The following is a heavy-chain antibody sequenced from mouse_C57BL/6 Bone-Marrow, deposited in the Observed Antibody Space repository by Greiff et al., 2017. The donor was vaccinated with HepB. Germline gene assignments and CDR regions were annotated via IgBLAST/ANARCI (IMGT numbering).Heavy chain of an antibody. Sequence: QVQLKQPGAELVKPGASVKLSCKASGYTFTSYWMQWVKQRPGQGLEWIGEIDPSDSYTNYNQKFKGKATLTVDTSSSTAYMQLSSLTSEDSAVYYCARRWYYYGSSYYFDYWGQGTTLTVSS. V-gene: IGHV1-50*01. CDR2: IDPSDSYT. CDR3: ARRWYYYGSSYYFDY. D-gene: IGHD1-1*01. J-gene: IGHJ2*01. CDR1: GYTFTSYW.